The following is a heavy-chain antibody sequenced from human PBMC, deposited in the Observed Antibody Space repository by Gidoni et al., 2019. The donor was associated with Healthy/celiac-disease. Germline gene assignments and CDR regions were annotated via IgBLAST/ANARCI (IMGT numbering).Heavy chain of an antibody. D-gene: IGHD2-21*01. V-gene: IGHV3-48*01. CDR2: ISSSSSTI. CDR3: ARGLISMLFRVSYYGMDV. CDR1: GFTFSSYS. J-gene: IGHJ6*02. Sequence: EVQLVESGGGLVQPGGSRRLSCAASGFTFSSYSMNWVRKAPGKGLEWVSYISSSSSTIYYADSVKGRFTISRDNAKNSLYLQMNSLRAEDTAVYYGARGLISMLFRVSYYGMDVWGQGTTVTVSS.